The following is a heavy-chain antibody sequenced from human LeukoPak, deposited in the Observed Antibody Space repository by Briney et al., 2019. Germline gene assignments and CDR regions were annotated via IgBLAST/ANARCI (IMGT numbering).Heavy chain of an antibody. Sequence: GGSLRLSCAASGFTFSSYWMSWVRQAPGKGLEWEANIKQDGSEKYYVDSVKGRFTISRDNAKNSLYLQMNSLRAEDTAVYYCARGVGEYYYDNWFDPWGQGTLVTVSS. CDR1: GFTFSSYW. CDR2: IKQDGSEK. J-gene: IGHJ5*02. CDR3: ARGVGEYYYDNWFDP. V-gene: IGHV3-7*01. D-gene: IGHD3-22*01.